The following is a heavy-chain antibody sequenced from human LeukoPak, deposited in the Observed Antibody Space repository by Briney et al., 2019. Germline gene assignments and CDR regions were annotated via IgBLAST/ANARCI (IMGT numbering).Heavy chain of an antibody. CDR2: INPNSGAT. CDR1: GYTFTGYY. CDR3: ARDREQQLDFDY. V-gene: IGHV1-2*02. D-gene: IGHD6-13*01. J-gene: IGHJ4*02. Sequence: GASVKVSCKASGYTFTGYYMHWVRQAPGQGLEWMGWINPNSGATNYAQKFQGRVTMTRDTSISTAYMELSRLRSDDTAVYYCARDREQQLDFDYWGQGTLVTVSS.